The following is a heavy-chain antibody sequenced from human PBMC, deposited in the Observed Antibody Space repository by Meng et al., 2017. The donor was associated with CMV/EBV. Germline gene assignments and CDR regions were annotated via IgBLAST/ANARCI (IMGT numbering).Heavy chain of an antibody. V-gene: IGHV1-2*02. J-gene: IGHJ4*02. D-gene: IGHD6-6*01. CDR2: INPNSGGT. CDR1: GYTFTGYY. Sequence: ASVKVSCKASGYTFTGYYMHWVRQAPGQGLEWMGWINPNSGGTNYAQKFQGRVTMTRDTSISTAYMELSRLRSDDTAVYYCARGRVRIAARGRGNFDYWGQGTLVTVSS. CDR3: ARGRVRIAARGRGNFDY.